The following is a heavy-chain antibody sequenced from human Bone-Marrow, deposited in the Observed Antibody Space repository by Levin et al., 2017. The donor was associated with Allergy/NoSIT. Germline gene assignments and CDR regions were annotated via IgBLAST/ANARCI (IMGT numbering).Heavy chain of an antibody. CDR1: GASISSGDYY. CDR3: ARESTDYYGSGTVF. CDR2: IYSSGTT. V-gene: IGHV4-61*02. D-gene: IGHD3-10*01. J-gene: IGHJ4*02. Sequence: SETLSLTCSVSGASISSGDYYYSWIRQPAGKGLEWIGRIYSSGTTNYNPSLRSRVTISIDRSKNQFSLKLSSMTAADTAFYYCARESTDYYGSGTVFWGQGTLVTVSS.